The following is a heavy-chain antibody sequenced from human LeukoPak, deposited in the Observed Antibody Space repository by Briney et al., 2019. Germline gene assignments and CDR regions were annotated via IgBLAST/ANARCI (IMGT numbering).Heavy chain of an antibody. CDR3: AKDIGYSGYDYLDY. J-gene: IGHJ4*02. CDR2: IRYDETEK. V-gene: IGHV3-7*03. CDR1: GFTFSNYW. D-gene: IGHD5-12*01. Sequence: PGGSLRLSCATSGFTFSNYWMNWLRQAPGEGLEWVANIRYDETEKYYVDSVKGRFTISRDNAKNSLYLQMNSLRAEDTALYYCAKDIGYSGYDYLDYWGQGTLVTVSS.